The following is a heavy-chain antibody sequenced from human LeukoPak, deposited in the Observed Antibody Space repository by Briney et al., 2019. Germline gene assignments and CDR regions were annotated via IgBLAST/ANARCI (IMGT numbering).Heavy chain of an antibody. CDR1: GGSISSYY. J-gene: IGHJ4*02. V-gene: IGHV4-59*08. CDR2: IYYSGSI. Sequence: PSETLSLTYTVSGGSISSYYWSWIRQPPGKGLEWIGYIYYSGSINYNPSLKSRVTISVDTSKNQFSLKLSSVTAADTAVYYCARHRDTAMVYFDYWGQGTLVTVSS. D-gene: IGHD5-18*01. CDR3: ARHRDTAMVYFDY.